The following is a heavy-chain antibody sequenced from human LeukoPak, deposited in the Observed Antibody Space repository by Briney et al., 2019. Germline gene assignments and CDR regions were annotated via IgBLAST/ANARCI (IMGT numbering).Heavy chain of an antibody. CDR2: ISNDATKK. J-gene: IGHJ4*02. D-gene: IGHD4-17*01. V-gene: IGHV3-30*18. CDR3: AKDMNTVTATFDY. CDR1: GFTFSTYA. Sequence: GGSLRLSCAASGFTFSTYAMHWVRQAPGKGLEWVAVISNDATKKYYADSVKGRSTISRDNSENTLYLQMNSLRAEDTAVYYCAKDMNTVTATFDYWGQGTLVTVSS.